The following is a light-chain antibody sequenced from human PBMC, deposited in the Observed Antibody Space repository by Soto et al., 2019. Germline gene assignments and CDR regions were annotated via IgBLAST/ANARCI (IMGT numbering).Light chain of an antibody. Sequence: ETVMTQSLVTLSVSPGDTATLSCRASQRVSSHLAWYQQKPGQAPRLLIYAASTRATGIPVRFSGSGSETEFTLTIRSLQSEDSALYFCHQYNNWPWTFGQGTKVEIK. J-gene: IGKJ1*01. CDR1: QRVSSH. CDR3: HQYNNWPWT. CDR2: AAS. V-gene: IGKV3-15*01.